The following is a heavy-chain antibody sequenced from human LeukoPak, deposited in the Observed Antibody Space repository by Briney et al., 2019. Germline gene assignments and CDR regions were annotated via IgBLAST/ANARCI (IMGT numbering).Heavy chain of an antibody. CDR2: IRYDGSNQ. J-gene: IGHJ4*02. CDR3: AKDRDSCGYSDFDH. CDR1: GFAFSRSG. V-gene: IGHV3-30*02. D-gene: IGHD3-22*01. Sequence: PGGSLRLSCAASGFAFSRSGMHWVRQAPGKGLEWVAFIRYDGSNQYYADSVKGRFTFSRDNSKNTLFLQMNSLRGEDTAVYYCAKDRDSCGYSDFDHWGQGTLVTVSS.